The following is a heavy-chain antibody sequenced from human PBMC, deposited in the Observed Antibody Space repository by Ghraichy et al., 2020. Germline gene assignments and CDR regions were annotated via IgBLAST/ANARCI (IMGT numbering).Heavy chain of an antibody. Sequence: ASVKVSCKASGYTFTSYGISWVRQAPGQGLEWMGWISAYNGNTNYAQKLQGRVTMTTDTSTSTAYMELRSLRSDDTAVYYCARDLHYGGNSPTGCWGQGTLVTVSS. D-gene: IGHD4-23*01. CDR1: GYTFTSYG. V-gene: IGHV1-18*01. CDR2: ISAYNGNT. CDR3: ARDLHYGGNSPTGC. J-gene: IGHJ4*02.